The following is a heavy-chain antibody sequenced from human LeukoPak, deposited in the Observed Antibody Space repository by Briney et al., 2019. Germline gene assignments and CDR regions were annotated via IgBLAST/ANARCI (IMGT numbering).Heavy chain of an antibody. Sequence: GGSLRLSCAASGFTFSTYGMSWVRQAPGKGLEWVSAISGTGRNTYYAESVKGRFTISRDDSKNTMHLQMNSLRAEDTAVYYCSKSSSGWFGGYNWFDPWGQGTLVTVSS. D-gene: IGHD6-19*01. J-gene: IGHJ5*02. CDR3: SKSSSGWFGGYNWFDP. CDR1: GFTFSTYG. V-gene: IGHV3-23*01. CDR2: ISGTGRNT.